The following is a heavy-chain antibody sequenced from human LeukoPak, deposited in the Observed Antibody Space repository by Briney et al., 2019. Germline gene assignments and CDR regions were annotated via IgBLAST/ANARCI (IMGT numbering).Heavy chain of an antibody. CDR1: GGTFSSYA. CDR2: IIPIFGTA. CDR3: ARETPMIVWVL. Sequence: ASVKVSCKASGGTFSSYAISWVRQAPGQGLEWMGRIIPIFGTANYAQKFQGRVTITTDESTSTAYMELSSLRSEDTAVYYCARETPMIVWVLWSQGTLVTVSS. D-gene: IGHD3-22*01. J-gene: IGHJ4*02. V-gene: IGHV1-69*05.